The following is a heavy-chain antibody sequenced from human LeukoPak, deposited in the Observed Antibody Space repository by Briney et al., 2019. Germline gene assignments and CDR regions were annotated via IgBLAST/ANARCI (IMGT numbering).Heavy chain of an antibody. V-gene: IGHV3-33*06. CDR3: AKDRGSYYYYMDV. CDR1: GFTFSSYG. J-gene: IGHJ6*03. Sequence: SGRSLRLSCAASGFTFSSYGMHWVRQAPGKGLEWVAVIWYDGSNKYYADSVKGRFTISRDNSKNTLYLQMNSLRAEDTAVYYCAKDRGSYYYYMDVWGKGTTVTVSS. D-gene: IGHD5-24*01. CDR2: IWYDGSNK.